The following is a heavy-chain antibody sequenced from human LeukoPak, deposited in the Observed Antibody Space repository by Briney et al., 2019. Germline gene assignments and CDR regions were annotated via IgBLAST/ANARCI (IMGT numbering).Heavy chain of an antibody. CDR2: INHSGST. CDR3: ARSFSGTVTFRY. D-gene: IGHD4-17*01. Sequence: SGTLSLTCAVYGGSFSGYYWSWIRQPPGKGLEWIGEINHSGSTNYNPSLQSRVAISVDTSKNQFSLKLSSVTAADTAVYYCARSFSGTVTFRYWGQGTLVTVSS. V-gene: IGHV4-34*01. J-gene: IGHJ4*02. CDR1: GGSFSGYY.